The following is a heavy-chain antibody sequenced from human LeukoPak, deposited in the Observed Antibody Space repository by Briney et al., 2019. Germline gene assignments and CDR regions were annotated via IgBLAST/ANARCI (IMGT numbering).Heavy chain of an antibody. D-gene: IGHD3-16*01. Sequence: GGSLRLSCAVSGFTFRNYAMHWVRQAPGKGLEWLAVISYDGTNKYYADFVRGRFTISRDNSKNTLYLQMDSLRFEDTAVYYCAREPLPGLGAFDIWGQGTMVTVSS. CDR2: ISYDGTNK. J-gene: IGHJ3*02. V-gene: IGHV3-30-3*01. CDR3: AREPLPGLGAFDI. CDR1: GFTFRNYA.